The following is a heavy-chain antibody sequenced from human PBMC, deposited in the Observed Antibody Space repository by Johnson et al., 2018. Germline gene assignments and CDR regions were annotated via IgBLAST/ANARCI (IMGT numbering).Heavy chain of an antibody. Sequence: QVQLVQSGAEVKKPGSSVKVSCTASGGTFSSYAISWVRQAAGQGLEWMGGIIPIFDTATYAQKFQGRATITADESTSTAYMELSSLRSEDTAGYSSARGPRGGSGYPNYYYYGMDGWGQGNTVTVSS. CDR1: GGTFSSYA. D-gene: IGHD3-3*01. CDR3: ARGPRGGSGYPNYYYYGMDG. J-gene: IGHJ6*02. V-gene: IGHV1-69*01. CDR2: IIPIFDTA.